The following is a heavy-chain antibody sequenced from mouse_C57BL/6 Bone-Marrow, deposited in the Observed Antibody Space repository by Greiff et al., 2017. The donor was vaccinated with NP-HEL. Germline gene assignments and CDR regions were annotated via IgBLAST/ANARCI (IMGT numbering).Heavy chain of an antibody. CDR2: IDPSDSYT. CDR1: GYTFTSYW. V-gene: IGHV1-69*01. CDR3: ASDGYYHYYAMDY. Sequence: VQLQQPGAELVMPGASVKLSCKASGYTFTSYWMHWVKQRPGQGLEWIGEIDPSDSYTNYNQKFKGKSTLTVDKSSSTAYMQLSSLTSEDSAVYYCASDGYYHYYAMDYWGQGTSVTVSS. J-gene: IGHJ4*01. D-gene: IGHD2-3*01.